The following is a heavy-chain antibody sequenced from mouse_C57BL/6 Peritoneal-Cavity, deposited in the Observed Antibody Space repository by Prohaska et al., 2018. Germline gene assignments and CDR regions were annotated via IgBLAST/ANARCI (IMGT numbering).Heavy chain of an antibody. V-gene: IGHV1-50*01. J-gene: IGHJ3*01. CDR1: GYTFTSYW. D-gene: IGHD2-1*01. CDR3: ALYGNYGN. CDR2: VDTSXSYT. Sequence: QVQLQQPGAELVKPGASVKLSCKASGYTFTSYWMQWVKQRPGQGLEWIGEVDTSXSYTNXNQXVKGXATLTVDTSPSTANMQLSSLTSEDSSGYYWALYGNYGNWGKGTLVTVSA.